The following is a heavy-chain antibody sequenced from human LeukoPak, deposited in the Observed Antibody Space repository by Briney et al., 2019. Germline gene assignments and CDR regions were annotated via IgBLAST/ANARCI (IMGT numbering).Heavy chain of an antibody. CDR3: AKNRDGYHAFDI. D-gene: IGHD5-24*01. CDR2: ISGSGDST. CDR1: GFTFSSYV. J-gene: IGHJ3*02. Sequence: GGSLRLSCAASGFTFSSYVMSWVRQAPGKGLEWVSAISGSGDSTYYADSVKGRFTISRDNSKNTLYLQMNSLRAEDTAVYYCAKNRDGYHAFDIWGQGTMVTVSS. V-gene: IGHV3-23*01.